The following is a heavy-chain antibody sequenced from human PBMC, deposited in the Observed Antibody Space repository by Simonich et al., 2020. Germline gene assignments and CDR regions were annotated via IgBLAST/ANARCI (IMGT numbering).Heavy chain of an antibody. D-gene: IGHD1-26*01. CDR3: ARGIVGASGAFDI. CDR1: GFTFSSYS. CDR2: NSSNSIYI. Sequence: EVQLVESGGGLVKPGGSLRLSCAASGFTFSSYSINWVRQAPGKAVEWVASNSSNSIYIYYADSVKGRFTISRDNAKNSLYLQMNSLRAEDTAVYYCARGIVGASGAFDIWGQGTMVTVSS. J-gene: IGHJ3*02. V-gene: IGHV3-21*01.